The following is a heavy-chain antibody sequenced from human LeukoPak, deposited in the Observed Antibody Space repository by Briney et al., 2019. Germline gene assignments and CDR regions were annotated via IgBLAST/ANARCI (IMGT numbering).Heavy chain of an antibody. CDR2: IWYDGSNK. V-gene: IGHV3-33*01. Sequence: PGRSLRLSCAASGLTFSSYGMHWVRQAPGKGLEWVAVIWYDGSNKYYADSVKGRFTISRDNSKNTLYLQMNSLRAEDTAVYYCARDDCSGGSCYGEGFDYWGQGTLVTVSS. CDR3: ARDDCSGGSCYGEGFDY. J-gene: IGHJ4*02. CDR1: GLTFSSYG. D-gene: IGHD2-15*01.